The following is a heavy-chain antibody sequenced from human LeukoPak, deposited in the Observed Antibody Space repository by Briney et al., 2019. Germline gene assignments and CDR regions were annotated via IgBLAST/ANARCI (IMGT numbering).Heavy chain of an antibody. J-gene: IGHJ6*02. Sequence: GRSLRLSCAASGFTFSSYAMHWVRQAPGKGLEWVAVISYDGSNKYYADSVKGRFTICRDTSKNTLYLEMNSLRPEDTAMYYCARTYSSSSGGLYFYYYGLDVWGQGTTVAVSS. CDR3: ARTYSSSSGGLYFYYYGLDV. D-gene: IGHD6-13*01. CDR1: GFTFSSYA. V-gene: IGHV3-30-3*01. CDR2: ISYDGSNK.